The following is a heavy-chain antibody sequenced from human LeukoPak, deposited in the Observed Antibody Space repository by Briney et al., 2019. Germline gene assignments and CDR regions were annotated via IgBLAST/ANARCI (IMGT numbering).Heavy chain of an antibody. Sequence: SETLSLTCTVSGGSISSSSYYWGWIRQPPGKGLEWIGSIYYSGSTYYNPSLKSRVTISVDTSKNQFSLKLSSVTAADTAVYYCARAAAPQIGFDPWGQGTLVTVSS. D-gene: IGHD6-13*01. CDR2: IYYSGST. J-gene: IGHJ5*02. CDR1: GGSISSSSYY. CDR3: ARAAAPQIGFDP. V-gene: IGHV4-39*01.